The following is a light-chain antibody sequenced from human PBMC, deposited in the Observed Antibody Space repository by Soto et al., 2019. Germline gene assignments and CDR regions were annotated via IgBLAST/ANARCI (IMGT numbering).Light chain of an antibody. J-gene: IGKJ5*01. CDR1: QSVSSSY. V-gene: IGKV3-15*01. CDR3: HQYNNWPRT. CDR2: GAS. Sequence: ILLTQSPGTLCFSPGARATLSCRASQSVSSSYLAWYQQKPGQAPRLLIYGASTRATGITARFSGSGSGTEFTLTISSLQSEDFAVYFCHQYNNWPRTFGQGTRLEIK.